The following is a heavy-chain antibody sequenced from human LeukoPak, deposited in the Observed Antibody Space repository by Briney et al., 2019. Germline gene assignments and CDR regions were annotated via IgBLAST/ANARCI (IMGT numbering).Heavy chain of an antibody. CDR3: ARVSLAAGMMNWFDP. CDR2: ISAYNGYT. CDR1: GYTFRNYG. J-gene: IGHJ5*02. V-gene: IGHV1-18*01. D-gene: IGHD6-13*01. Sequence: GASVKVSCEASGYTFRNYGINWVRQAPGQGLEWMGWISAYNGYTHYAQKLQGRVTMTADTSTSTVYMELSSLRSEDTAVYYCARVSLAAGMMNWFDPWGQGTLVTVSS.